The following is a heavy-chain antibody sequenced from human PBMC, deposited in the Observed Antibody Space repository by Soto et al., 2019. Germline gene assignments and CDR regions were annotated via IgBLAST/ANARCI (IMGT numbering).Heavy chain of an antibody. J-gene: IGHJ6*02. Sequence: PGESLKVSCKGSGYSFTSYWIGWGRQMPWKGLEWMGIIYPGDSNTRYSPSLQGQVTISVDKSISTAYLQWSSLKATDTAMYYCARHAYDFWSGHPNPRYYYGMDVWGQGTTVTVSS. D-gene: IGHD3-3*01. CDR1: GYSFTSYW. CDR2: IYPGDSNT. CDR3: ARHAYDFWSGHPNPRYYYGMDV. V-gene: IGHV5-51*01.